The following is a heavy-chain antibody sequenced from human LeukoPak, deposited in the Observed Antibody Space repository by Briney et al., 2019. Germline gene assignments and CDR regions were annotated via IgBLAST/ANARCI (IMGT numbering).Heavy chain of an antibody. CDR3: APWAGRFDS. CDR1: GYTFTDYY. V-gene: IGHV1-2*02. CDR2: INTSTGGA. Sequence: ASVKVSFKASGYTFTDYYIHWVRQAPGQGLEWMGWINTSTGGAYSAQNFQGRVTMTRDTSITTAYMELSRLRSDDTAVYYCAPWAGRFDSWGQGTLVTVSS. J-gene: IGHJ4*02.